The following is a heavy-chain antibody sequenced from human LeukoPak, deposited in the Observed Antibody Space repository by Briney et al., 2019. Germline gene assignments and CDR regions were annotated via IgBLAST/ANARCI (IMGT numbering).Heavy chain of an antibody. Sequence: PGVSLRLSCAASGFTFSSYAMTRVRQAPGKGLEWVSVISGSGDTTYYADSGKGRFTISRDNSKNTLYLQMNSLRAEDTAVYFCARSRDGYKRFDSWGQGTLVTVSS. CDR1: GFTFSSYA. CDR2: ISGSGDTT. J-gene: IGHJ4*02. D-gene: IGHD5-24*01. CDR3: ARSRDGYKRFDS. V-gene: IGHV3-23*01.